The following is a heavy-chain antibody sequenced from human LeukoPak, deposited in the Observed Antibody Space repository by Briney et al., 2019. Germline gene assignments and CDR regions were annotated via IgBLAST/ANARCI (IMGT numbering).Heavy chain of an antibody. J-gene: IGHJ3*02. CDR2: ISSSGSTI. CDR1: GFTFSDYY. Sequence: AGGSLRLSCAASGFTFSDYYMSWIRQAPGKGLEWVSYISSSGSTIYYADSVKGRFTISRDNAKNSLYLQMNSLRAEATAVYYCAGDYADYPDAFDIWGQGTMVTVSS. D-gene: IGHD4-17*01. CDR3: AGDYADYPDAFDI. V-gene: IGHV3-11*01.